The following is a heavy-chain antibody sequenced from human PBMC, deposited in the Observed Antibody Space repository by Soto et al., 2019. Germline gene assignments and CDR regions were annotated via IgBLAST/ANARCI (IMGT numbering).Heavy chain of an antibody. D-gene: IGHD3-10*01. J-gene: IGHJ5*02. CDR3: AGGIMVRGVTFDP. CDR2: IYYSGRT. Sequence: QVQLQESGPGVVKPSQTLSLTCTVSGGSISSGGYYWSWIRQHPGKGLEWIGYIYYSGRTYYNPSLKRRVTISVDTSKNQFSLKLSSVTAAATPVYYCAGGIMVRGVTFDPWGQGTLVTVSS. CDR1: GGSISSGGYY. V-gene: IGHV4-31*03.